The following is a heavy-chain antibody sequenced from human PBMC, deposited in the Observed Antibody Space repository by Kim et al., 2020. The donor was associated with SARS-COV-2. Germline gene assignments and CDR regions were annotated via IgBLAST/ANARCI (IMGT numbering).Heavy chain of an antibody. D-gene: IGHD3-10*01. CDR1: GFTFSSYN. CDR3: ARDAMIRGVIKYWFDP. Sequence: GGSLRLSCAASGFTFSSYNMNWVRQAPGKGLEWVSSISYSSSYIFYADSVKGSFTISRDNAKNSLYLQMNSLTAEDTAVYYCARDAMIRGVIKYWFDPCGQGTLVTVSS. CDR2: ISYSSSYI. V-gene: IGHV3-21*01. J-gene: IGHJ5*02.